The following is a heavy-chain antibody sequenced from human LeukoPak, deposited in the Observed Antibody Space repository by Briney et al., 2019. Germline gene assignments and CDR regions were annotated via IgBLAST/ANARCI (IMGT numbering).Heavy chain of an antibody. Sequence: PGESLRLSCAASGFTFSSHAMGWVRQAPGKGLEWVSAIGGSGGSTYYADSVKGRFTISRDNSKNTLYLQMNSLRAEDTALYYCAKDPGVVAFHYFDYWGQGTLVTVSS. CDR2: IGGSGGST. V-gene: IGHV3-23*01. J-gene: IGHJ4*02. CDR1: GFTFSSHA. CDR3: AKDPGVVAFHYFDY. D-gene: IGHD3-3*01.